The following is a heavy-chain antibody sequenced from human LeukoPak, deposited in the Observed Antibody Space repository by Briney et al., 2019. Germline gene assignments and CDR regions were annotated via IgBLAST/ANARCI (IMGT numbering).Heavy chain of an antibody. Sequence: PSETLPLTCTVSGGSISSYYWSWIRQPPGKGLEWIGYIYYSGSTNYNPSLKSRVTISVDTSKNQFSLKLNSVTAADTAVYYCARVSRGSSWYYDYWGQGTLVTVSS. CDR2: IYYSGST. D-gene: IGHD6-13*01. J-gene: IGHJ4*02. CDR1: GGSISSYY. V-gene: IGHV4-59*01. CDR3: ARVSRGSSWYYDY.